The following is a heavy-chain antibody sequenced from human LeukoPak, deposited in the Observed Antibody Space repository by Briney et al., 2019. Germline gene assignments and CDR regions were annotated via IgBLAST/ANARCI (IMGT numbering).Heavy chain of an antibody. D-gene: IGHD6-6*01. CDR3: CYGSSSSIFDY. V-gene: IGHV1-69*01. CDR1: GGTFSSYA. Sequence: ASVKVSCKASGGTFSSYAISWVRQAPGQGLEWMGGIIPIFDTANYAQKFRGRVTITADESTSTAYMELSSLRSEDTAVYYCCYGSSSSIFDYWGQGTLVTVSS. CDR2: IIPIFDTA. J-gene: IGHJ4*02.